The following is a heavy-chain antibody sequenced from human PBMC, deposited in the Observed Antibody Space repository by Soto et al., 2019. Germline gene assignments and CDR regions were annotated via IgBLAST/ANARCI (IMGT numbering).Heavy chain of an antibody. CDR2: IRSKAYGGTT. V-gene: IGHV3-49*03. Sequence: GGSLRLSCTASGFTFGDYAMSWFRQAPGKGLEWVGFIRSKAYGGTTEYAASVKGRFTISRDDSKSIAYLQMNSLKTEDTAVYYCTRVPSTLGYCTNGVCSTDAFDIWGQGTMVTVSS. CDR1: GFTFGDYA. D-gene: IGHD2-8*01. J-gene: IGHJ3*02. CDR3: TRVPSTLGYCTNGVCSTDAFDI.